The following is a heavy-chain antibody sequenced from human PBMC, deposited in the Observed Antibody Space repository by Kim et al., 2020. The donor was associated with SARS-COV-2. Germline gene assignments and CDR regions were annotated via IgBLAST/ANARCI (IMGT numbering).Heavy chain of an antibody. CDR1: EFTFSSYW. J-gene: IGHJ4*02. V-gene: IGHV3-74*01. Sequence: GGSLRLSCTVSEFTFSSYWMHWVRQAPGKGLVWVSRINEDGATTDYADSVKGRFTISRDNAKNTLYLQMNSLRAEDTAIYYCIRDLAGERNYWGQGTLVTVSS. CDR3: IRDLAGERNY. CDR2: INEDGATT. D-gene: IGHD3-10*01.